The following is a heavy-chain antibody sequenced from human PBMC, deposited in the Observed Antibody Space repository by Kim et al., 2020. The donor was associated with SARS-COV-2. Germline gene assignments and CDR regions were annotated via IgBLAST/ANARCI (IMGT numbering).Heavy chain of an antibody. CDR3: AKTAGGYYYGSGSYGDY. CDR2: ISWNSGSI. Sequence: GGSLRLSCAASGFTFDDYAMHWVRQAPGKGLEWVSGISWNSGSIGYADSVKGRFTISRDNAKNSLYLQMNSLRAEDTALYYCAKTAGGYYYGSGSYGDYWGQGTLVTVSS. V-gene: IGHV3-9*01. CDR1: GFTFDDYA. J-gene: IGHJ4*02. D-gene: IGHD3-10*01.